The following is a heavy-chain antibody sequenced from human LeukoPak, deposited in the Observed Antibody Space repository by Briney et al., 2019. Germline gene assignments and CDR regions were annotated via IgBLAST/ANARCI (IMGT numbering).Heavy chain of an antibody. J-gene: IGHJ4*02. Sequence: VASVKVSCKASGDTFSSYTISWVRQAPGQGLEWMGRIIPILGIANYAQKFQGRVTITADKSTSTAYMELSSLRSEDTAVYYCARDASDYYGSGSYYVYWGQGTLVTVSS. CDR1: GDTFSSYT. CDR2: IIPILGIA. D-gene: IGHD3-10*01. CDR3: ARDASDYYGSGSYYVY. V-gene: IGHV1-69*04.